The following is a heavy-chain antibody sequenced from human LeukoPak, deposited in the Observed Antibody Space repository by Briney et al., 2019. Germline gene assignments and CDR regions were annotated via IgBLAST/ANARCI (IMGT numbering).Heavy chain of an antibody. J-gene: IGHJ4*02. V-gene: IGHV3-53*01. CDR1: GFTVSSNY. Sequence: PGGSLRLSCAASGFTVSSNYMSWVRQAPGKGLEWVSVIYSGGSTYYADSAKGRFTISRDNSKNTLYLQMNSLRAEDTAVYYCARVYSSSSVNSAFDYWGQGTLVTVSS. CDR3: ARVYSSSSVNSAFDY. D-gene: IGHD6-6*01. CDR2: IYSGGST.